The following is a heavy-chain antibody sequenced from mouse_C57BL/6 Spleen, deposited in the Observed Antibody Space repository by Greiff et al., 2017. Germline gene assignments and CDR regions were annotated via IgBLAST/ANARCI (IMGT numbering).Heavy chain of an antibody. CDR3: ARSDSCFDY. V-gene: IGHV1-82*01. CDR2: IYPGDGDT. J-gene: IGHJ2*01. CDR1: GYAFSSSW. Sequence: VKLMESGPELVKPGDSVKISCKASGYAFSSSWMNWVKQRPGKGLEWIGRIYPGDGDTNYNGKFKGKATLTADKSSSTAYMQLSSLTSEDSAVYFCARSDSCFDYWGQGTTLTVSS.